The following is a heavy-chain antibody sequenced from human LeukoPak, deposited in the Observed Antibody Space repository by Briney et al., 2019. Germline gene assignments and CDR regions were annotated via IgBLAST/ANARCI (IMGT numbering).Heavy chain of an antibody. V-gene: IGHV3-53*01. CDR3: ARDLNYYDSSGYDH. J-gene: IGHJ4*02. D-gene: IGHD3-22*01. CDR1: GFTFSTNY. CDR2: IYSGGSP. Sequence: GGSLRLSCAASGFTFSTNYMSWVRQAPGKGLEWVSVIYSGGSPYYADSVKGRFTISRDNSKNTLYLQMNSLRAEDTAVYYCARDLNYYDSSGYDHWGQGTLVTVSS.